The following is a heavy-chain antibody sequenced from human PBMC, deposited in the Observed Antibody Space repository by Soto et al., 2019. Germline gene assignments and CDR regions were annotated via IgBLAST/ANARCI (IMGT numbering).Heavy chain of an antibody. V-gene: IGHV4-4*01. J-gene: IGHJ4*02. CDR2: IYHVGST. Sequence: PPETLSLTCAVSGGSIISTNWWTWVRQSPGKGLEWIGEIYHVGSTNYNPSLKGRLAISVDKAKNQFSLKLTSVAAADAGVYFCARVPPTGDYLDSWGQGTLVTVSS. D-gene: IGHD3-10*01. CDR3: ARVPPTGDYLDS. CDR1: GGSIISTNW.